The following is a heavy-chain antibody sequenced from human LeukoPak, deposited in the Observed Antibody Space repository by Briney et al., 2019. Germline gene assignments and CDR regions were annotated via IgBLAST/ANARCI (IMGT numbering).Heavy chain of an antibody. CDR3: ARDPVAAPAFDI. D-gene: IGHD4-23*01. CDR1: GGSISSGDYY. Sequence: EPSETLSLTCTVSGGSISSGDYYWSWIRQPPGKGLEWIGYIYYSGSTYYNPSLKSRVTISVDTSKNQFSLKLSSVTAADTAVYYCARDPVAAPAFDIWGQGTMVTVSS. J-gene: IGHJ3*02. V-gene: IGHV4-30-4*01. CDR2: IYYSGST.